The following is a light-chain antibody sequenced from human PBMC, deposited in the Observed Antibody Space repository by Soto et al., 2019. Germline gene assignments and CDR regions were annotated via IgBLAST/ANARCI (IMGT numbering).Light chain of an antibody. CDR2: DVT. V-gene: IGLV2-11*01. Sequence: QSALTQPRSVSGSPGQSVTISCTGTSSDVGGYNYVSWYQQHPGKAPKLMIYDVTMRPSGVPDRFSGSKSGNTASLTISGLQAEDEADYYCCSYAGSYTLVFGGGTKLTVL. CDR1: SSDVGGYNY. CDR3: CSYAGSYTLV. J-gene: IGLJ2*01.